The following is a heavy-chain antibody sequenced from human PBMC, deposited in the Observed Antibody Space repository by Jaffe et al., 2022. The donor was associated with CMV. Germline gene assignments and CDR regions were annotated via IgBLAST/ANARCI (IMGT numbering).Heavy chain of an antibody. J-gene: IGHJ5*02. CDR3: AKDEKGWYAVVAASGWFDP. Sequence: EVQLVESGGGLVQPGGSLRLSCAASGFTFSSYAMSWVRQAPGKGLEWVSAISGSGGSTYYADSVKGRFTISRDNSKNTLYLQMNSLRAEDTAVYYCAKDEKGWYAVVAASGWFDPWGQGTLVTVSS. D-gene: IGHD2-15*01. CDR1: GFTFSSYA. CDR2: ISGSGGST. V-gene: IGHV3-23*04.